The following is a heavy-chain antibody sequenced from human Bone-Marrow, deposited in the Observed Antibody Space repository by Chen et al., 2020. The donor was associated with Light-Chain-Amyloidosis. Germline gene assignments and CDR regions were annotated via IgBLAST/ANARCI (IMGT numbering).Heavy chain of an antibody. V-gene: IGHV5-51*03. Sequence: EVQLEQSGPEVKKPGESLKIPCKGPGSTFPNYWIGWVRQMPGKGLEWMGVIYPDDSEARYSPSFEGQVTISADKSITTAYLQWRSLKASDTAMYYCARRRDGYNFDYWGQGTLVTVSS. CDR1: GSTFPNYW. J-gene: IGHJ4*02. CDR3: ARRRDGYNFDY. CDR2: IYPDDSEA. D-gene: IGHD5-12*01.